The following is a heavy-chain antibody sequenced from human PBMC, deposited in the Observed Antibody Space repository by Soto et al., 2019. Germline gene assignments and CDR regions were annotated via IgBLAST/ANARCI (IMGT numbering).Heavy chain of an antibody. CDR3: ARVTRYTYSNYDWLDP. CDR1: GFDSSDYS. D-gene: IGHD4-4*01. CDR2: ISQSGGTT. V-gene: IGHV3-11*01. J-gene: IGHJ5*02. Sequence: HVELVESGGGLVTPGGSLRLSCAASGFDSSDYSMTWIRQAPGKGLEWVSYISQSGGTTYYADSVKGRFAVSRGDAKNSLYLQMDSLRVEDTAVYSCARVTRYTYSNYDWLDPWGQGTLVTVSS.